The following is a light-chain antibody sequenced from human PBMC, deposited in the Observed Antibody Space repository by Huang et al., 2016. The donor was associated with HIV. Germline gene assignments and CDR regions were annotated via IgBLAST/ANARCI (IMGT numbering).Light chain of an antibody. V-gene: IGKV4-1*01. Sequence: DIVMTQSPDSLAVSLGERATINCKSSQSVLYSSNNKNYLSWYQQKPGQSPKLLISCASTRESGVPDRFSGSGSGTDFTLTSSSLQAEDVAVYYCHQYYNTRYTFGQGTKLEIK. CDR1: QSVLYSSNNKNY. CDR2: CAS. J-gene: IGKJ2*01. CDR3: HQYYNTRYT.